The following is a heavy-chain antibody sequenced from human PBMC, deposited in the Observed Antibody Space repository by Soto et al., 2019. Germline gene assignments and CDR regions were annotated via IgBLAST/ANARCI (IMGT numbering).Heavy chain of an antibody. CDR2: IYHSGAT. J-gene: IGHJ4*02. CDR3: ARDLGTGTDY. Sequence: SETLSLTCAVSGDSISSSNWWSWVRQAPGKGLEWIGEIYHSGATTYNPSLKSRAAISVDPSNNHFSLKMTSVTAADTAVYFCARDLGTGTDYWGRGTLVTVSS. CDR1: GDSISSSNW. V-gene: IGHV4-4*02.